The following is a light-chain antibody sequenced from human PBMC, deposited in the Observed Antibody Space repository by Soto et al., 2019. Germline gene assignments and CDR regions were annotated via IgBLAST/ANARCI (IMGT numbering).Light chain of an antibody. CDR3: ASLRSGTILV. V-gene: IGLV2-14*01. CDR1: RSDIGDSNF. CDR2: EVN. Sequence: QSALTQPASVSGSPGQSVTISCTGPRSDIGDSNFISWYQQSPGKAPRLLIYEVNNRPSGVSRRFSGSKAGNTASLTISGLLEDDEADYFCASLRSGTILVFGSGTKVTVL. J-gene: IGLJ1*01.